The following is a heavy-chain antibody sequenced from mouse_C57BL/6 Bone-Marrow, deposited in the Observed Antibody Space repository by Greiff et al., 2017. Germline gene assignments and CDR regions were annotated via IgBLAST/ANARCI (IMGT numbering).Heavy chain of an antibody. Sequence: EVMLVESGGGLVKPGGSLKLSCAASGFTFSSYTMSWVCQTPEKRLEWVATISGGGGNTYYPHSVKGRFTIPRDNAKNTLYRQMSSMRSEDTALYNCARDDTTVPLYYAMDYWGQGTSVTVSS. CDR1: GFTFSSYT. CDR3: ARDDTTVPLYYAMDY. CDR2: ISGGGGNT. J-gene: IGHJ4*01. V-gene: IGHV5-9*01. D-gene: IGHD1-1*01.